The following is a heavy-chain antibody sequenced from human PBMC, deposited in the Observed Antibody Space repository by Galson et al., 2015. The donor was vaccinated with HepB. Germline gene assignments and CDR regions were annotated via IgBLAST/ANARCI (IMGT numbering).Heavy chain of an antibody. CDR1: GGSISSSSYY. D-gene: IGHD2-15*01. CDR2: IYYSGST. Sequence: LSLTCTVSGGSISSSSYYWGWIRQPPGKGLEWIGSIYYSGSTYYNPSLKSRVTISVDTSKNQFSLKLSSVTAADTAVYYCARQEGYCSGGSCLKEDLGAFDIWGQGTMVTVSS. J-gene: IGHJ3*02. V-gene: IGHV4-39*01. CDR3: ARQEGYCSGGSCLKEDLGAFDI.